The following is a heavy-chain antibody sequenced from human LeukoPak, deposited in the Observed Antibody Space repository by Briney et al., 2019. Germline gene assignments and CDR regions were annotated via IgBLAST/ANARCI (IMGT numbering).Heavy chain of an antibody. J-gene: IGHJ4*02. Sequence: PSETLSLTCAVYGGSFSGYYWSWIRQPPGKGLEWIGEINHSGSTNYNPSLKSRVTISVDTSKNQFSLKLSSVTAADTAVYYCARGRYDSSGYYLSYFDYWGQGTLVTVSS. CDR1: GGSFSGYY. D-gene: IGHD3-22*01. CDR2: INHSGST. CDR3: ARGRYDSSGYYLSYFDY. V-gene: IGHV4-34*01.